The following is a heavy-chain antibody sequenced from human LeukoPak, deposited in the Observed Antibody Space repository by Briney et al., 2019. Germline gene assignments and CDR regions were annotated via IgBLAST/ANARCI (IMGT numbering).Heavy chain of an antibody. CDR1: GDTFTSYG. Sequence: ASVNVSCKASGDTFTSYGISWMRQAPGQGLESMGRISAYNGNTNYAQKLQGRVTVTTDPSTTTAYMELSSLRSEDTAVYYCARMGRYCSSTSCYRYYYYYMDVWGKGTTVTVSS. V-gene: IGHV1-18*01. CDR2: ISAYNGNT. D-gene: IGHD2-2*01. CDR3: ARMGRYCSSTSCYRYYYYYMDV. J-gene: IGHJ6*03.